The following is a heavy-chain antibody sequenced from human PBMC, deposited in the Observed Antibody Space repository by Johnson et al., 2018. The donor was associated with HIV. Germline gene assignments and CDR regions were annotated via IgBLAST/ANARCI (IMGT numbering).Heavy chain of an antibody. Sequence: VQLVESGGGLVKPGGSLRLSCAASGFTFSSYAMHWVRQAPGKGLEWVSYISSSGSTIYYADSVKGRFTISRDNAKNSLYVQMNSLRAEDTAVYYCARVVGSGWYRGAFDIWGQGTMVTVSS. J-gene: IGHJ3*02. CDR2: ISSSGSTI. CDR1: GFTFSSYA. D-gene: IGHD6-19*01. CDR3: ARVVGSGWYRGAFDI. V-gene: IGHV3-48*04.